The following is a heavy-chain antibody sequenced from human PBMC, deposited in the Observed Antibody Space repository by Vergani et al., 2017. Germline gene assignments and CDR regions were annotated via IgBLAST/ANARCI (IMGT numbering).Heavy chain of an antibody. CDR3: ARIGPYFHDSRIDY. V-gene: IGHV4-30-4*08. D-gene: IGHD3-22*01. J-gene: IGHJ4*02. CDR1: GVSFRSADYY. CDR2: IYHSGST. Sequence: QVQLQESGPGLVKPPGTLSLTCAVSGVSFRSADYYWSWIRQAPGKGLEWIGYIYHSGSTSYNPSLKSRVSMSVETSKNQFSLNLRSVTAADTAIYYCARIGPYFHDSRIDYWGQGRLVTVSS.